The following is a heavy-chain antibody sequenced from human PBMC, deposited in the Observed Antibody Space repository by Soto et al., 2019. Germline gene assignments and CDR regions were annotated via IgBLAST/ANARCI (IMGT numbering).Heavy chain of an antibody. CDR3: ARLNYYDSSGYYDYYYYYGMDV. CDR2: FYPVDSVT. Sequence: PGESLKISCKGSGYSFTSYWIGWVRQMPGKSLEWMGFFYPVDSVTRYSPSFQGQVTISADKSISTAYLQWSSLKASDTAMYYCARLNYYDSSGYYDYYYYYGMDVWGQGTTVTVSS. D-gene: IGHD3-22*01. J-gene: IGHJ6*02. CDR1: GYSFTSYW. V-gene: IGHV5-51*01.